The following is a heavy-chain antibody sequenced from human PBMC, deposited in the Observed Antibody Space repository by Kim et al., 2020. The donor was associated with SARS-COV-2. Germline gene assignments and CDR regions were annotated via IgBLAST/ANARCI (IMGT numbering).Heavy chain of an antibody. CDR3: AGDTDGFFDY. Sequence: GGSLRLSCAASEFPFSRYSMNWVRQAPGKGLEWVSYISSSRSTIYYADSVKGRFTISRDKAKNSLYLQMNSLRDEDTAVYYCAGDTDGFFDYWGQGTLVTVSS. J-gene: IGHJ4*02. CDR2: ISSSRSTI. CDR1: EFPFSRYS. V-gene: IGHV3-48*02.